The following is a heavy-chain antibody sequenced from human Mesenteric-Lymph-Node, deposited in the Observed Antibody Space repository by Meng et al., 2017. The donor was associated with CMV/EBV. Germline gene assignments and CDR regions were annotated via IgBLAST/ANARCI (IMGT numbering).Heavy chain of an antibody. Sequence: GGSLRLSCEGSGYSFSTYWIAWVHQMSGKGLEWMGIIYAGDSRSIYSPSFQGQVTISADTSISTAYLQWSSLKASDTAMYYCTRRHILTGYDDYWGQGTLVTVSS. CDR3: TRRHILTGYDDY. J-gene: IGHJ4*02. CDR2: IYAGDSRS. D-gene: IGHD3-9*01. CDR1: GYSFSTYW. V-gene: IGHV5-51*07.